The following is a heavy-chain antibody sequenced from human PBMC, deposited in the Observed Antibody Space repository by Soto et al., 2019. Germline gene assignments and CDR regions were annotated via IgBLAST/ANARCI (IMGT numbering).Heavy chain of an antibody. V-gene: IGHV1-18*01. J-gene: IGHJ6*02. CDR1: GYTFTSYG. Sequence: QVQLVQSGAEVKKPGASVKVSCKASGYTFTSYGISWVRQAPGQGLEWMGWISAYNGNTNYAQKLQGRVTMTTDKSTSTAYMELRSLRSDDTAVYYCARRGIAAAGTDYYYGMDVWGQGTTVTVSS. CDR2: ISAYNGNT. D-gene: IGHD6-13*01. CDR3: ARRGIAAAGTDYYYGMDV.